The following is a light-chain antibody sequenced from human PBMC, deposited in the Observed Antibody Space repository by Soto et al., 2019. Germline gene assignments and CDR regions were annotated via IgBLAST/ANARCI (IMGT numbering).Light chain of an antibody. V-gene: IGLV1-47*01. CDR1: SSNVETNF. CDR3: AAWDDSLSGWM. J-gene: IGLJ3*02. Sequence: QSVLTQPPSASGTPGQTVTISCSGSSSNVETNFVYWYQQLPGMAPKLLIYRKNQRPSGVPDRFSASESAPSASLAISGLRSEDEADYYCAAWDDSLSGWMFGGGTKLTVL. CDR2: RKN.